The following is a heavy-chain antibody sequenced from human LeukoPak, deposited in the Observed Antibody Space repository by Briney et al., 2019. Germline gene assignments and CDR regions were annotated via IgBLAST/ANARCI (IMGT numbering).Heavy chain of an antibody. V-gene: IGHV4-59*12. Sequence: PSETLSLTCAVYGGSFSGYYWSWIRQPPGKGLEWIGSIYYSGITNYNPSLKSRVTISVDTSKNQFSLKLSSVTAADTAVYYCARPRSVWGQGTLVTVSS. CDR1: GGSFSGYY. CDR3: ARPRSV. CDR2: IYYSGIT. J-gene: IGHJ4*02. D-gene: IGHD4-11*01.